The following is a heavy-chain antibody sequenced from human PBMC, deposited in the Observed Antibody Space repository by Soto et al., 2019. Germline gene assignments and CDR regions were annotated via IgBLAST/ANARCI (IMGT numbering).Heavy chain of an antibody. CDR1: GYSFTSYW. CDR2: IDPSDSYT. V-gene: IGHV5-10-1*01. CDR3: ARHPSEMATIMAF. J-gene: IGHJ4*02. D-gene: IGHD5-12*01. Sequence: PGESLKISCKGSGYSFTSYWISWVRQMPGKGLEWMGRIDPSDSYTNYSPSFQGHVTISADKSISTAYLQWSSLKASDTAMYYCARHPSEMATIMAFWGQGTLVTVSS.